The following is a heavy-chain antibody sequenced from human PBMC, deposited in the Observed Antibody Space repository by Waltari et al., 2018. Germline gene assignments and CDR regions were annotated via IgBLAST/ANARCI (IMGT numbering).Heavy chain of an antibody. Sequence: QVQLVESGGGVVQPGSSLRLSCAASGFHFSSYALHGVRQDPGKGLEWVAVISYDGSNKYYADSVKGRFTISRDNSKNTLYLQMNSLRAEDTAVYYCARDLSPLGVVTSNAFDIWGQGTMVTVSS. D-gene: IGHD3-3*01. CDR1: GFHFSSYA. V-gene: IGHV3-30-3*01. CDR3: ARDLSPLGVVTSNAFDI. J-gene: IGHJ3*02. CDR2: ISYDGSNK.